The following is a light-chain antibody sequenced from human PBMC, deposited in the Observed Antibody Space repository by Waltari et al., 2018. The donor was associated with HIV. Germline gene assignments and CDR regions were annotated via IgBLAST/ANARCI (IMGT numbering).Light chain of an antibody. CDR1: RSTMGSNP. CDR3: AAWDASLSRWV. CDR2: MND. Sequence: QSVLTQPPSASGTPGQRVSISCACLRSTMGSNPVSLFQHPPGTAPKLLIYMNDQRPSGVPDRFSGSKSGTSASLAIRGLRSEDEADYYCAAWDASLSRWVFGGGTKLTVL. J-gene: IGLJ3*02. V-gene: IGLV1-47*01.